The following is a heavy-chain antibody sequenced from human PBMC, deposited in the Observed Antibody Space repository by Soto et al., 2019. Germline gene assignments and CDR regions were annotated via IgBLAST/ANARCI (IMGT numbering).Heavy chain of an antibody. Sequence: SETLSLTCAVYGGSFSGYYWSWIRQPPGKGLEWIGEINHSGSTNYNPSLKSRVTISVDTSMNQFSLKLSSVTAADTAVYYCARGTIVVVPAAMGYYYYGMDVWGQGTTVTVSS. CDR2: INHSGST. CDR1: GGSFSGYY. D-gene: IGHD2-2*01. J-gene: IGHJ6*02. CDR3: ARGTIVVVPAAMGYYYYGMDV. V-gene: IGHV4-34*01.